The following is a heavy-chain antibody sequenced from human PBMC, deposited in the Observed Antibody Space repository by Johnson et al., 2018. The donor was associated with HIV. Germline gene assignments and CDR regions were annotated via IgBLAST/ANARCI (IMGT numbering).Heavy chain of an antibody. D-gene: IGHD1-26*01. CDR3: ARERGEGGSYYSFRRDAFDI. Sequence: VQLVESGGGVVRPGGSLRLSCAASGFTFDDYGMSWVRQAPGKGLEWVSGINWNGGSTGYADSVKGRFTISRDNAKNSLYLQINSLRAEDTAVYYCARERGEGGSYYSFRRDAFDIWGQGTMVTVAS. J-gene: IGHJ3*02. CDR1: GFTFDDYG. V-gene: IGHV3-20*04. CDR2: INWNGGST.